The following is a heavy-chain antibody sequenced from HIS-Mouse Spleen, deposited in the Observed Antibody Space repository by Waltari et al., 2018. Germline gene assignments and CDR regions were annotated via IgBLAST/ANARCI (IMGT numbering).Heavy chain of an antibody. CDR3: ARGHDYSNYFDY. D-gene: IGHD4-4*01. CDR2: MNPNSGNT. J-gene: IGHJ4*02. CDR1: GYTYTNYD. Sequence: QVPLVQSGAEVRKPGASVKVSCRGSGYTYTNYDMTWVRQATGQGIEGMGWMNPNSGNTGYAQKFQGRVTMPRNTSISTAYMELSSLRSDDTAVYYCARGHDYSNYFDYWGQGTLVTVSS. V-gene: IGHV1-8*01.